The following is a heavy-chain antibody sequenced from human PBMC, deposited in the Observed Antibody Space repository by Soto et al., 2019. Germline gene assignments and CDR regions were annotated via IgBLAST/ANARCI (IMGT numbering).Heavy chain of an antibody. D-gene: IGHD2-15*01. Sequence: QITLKESGPPQVKPTQTLTLTCTFSGFSLTTTGVGVGWIRQPPGKALEWLGLIYWDDNKRYSPPLKGRLTSPMYTAKNPVVLTMTSVDPGDTATYSCAHSFGWWYGMDVWGQGTTVTVSS. CDR2: IYWDDNK. CDR1: GFSLTTTGVG. CDR3: AHSFGWWYGMDV. V-gene: IGHV2-5*02. J-gene: IGHJ6*02.